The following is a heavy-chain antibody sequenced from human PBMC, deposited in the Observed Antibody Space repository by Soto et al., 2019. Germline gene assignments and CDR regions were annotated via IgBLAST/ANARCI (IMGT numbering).Heavy chain of an antibody. CDR3: ARDPRPYSSGNWFDP. Sequence: GSLRLSCAASGFTFSSYGMSWVRQPPGKGLEWIGYIYYSGSTNYNPSLKSRVTISVDTSKNQFSLKLSSVTAADTAVYYCARDPRPYSSGNWFDPWGQGTLVTVSS. V-gene: IGHV4-59*12. CDR1: GFTFSSYG. CDR2: IYYSGST. J-gene: IGHJ5*02. D-gene: IGHD6-19*01.